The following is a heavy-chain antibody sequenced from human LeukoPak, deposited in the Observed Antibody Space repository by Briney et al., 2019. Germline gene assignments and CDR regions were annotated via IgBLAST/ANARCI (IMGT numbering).Heavy chain of an antibody. J-gene: IGHJ4*02. CDR3: ARGVPKGRRFEY. D-gene: IGHD3-10*01. V-gene: IGHV4-39*01. CDR1: GGSISSSSYY. CDR2: IYYSGGT. Sequence: SETLSLTCTVSGGSISSSSYYWGWIRQPPGKGLEWIGSIYYSGGTYYNPSLKSRVTTSVDTSKNQFSLKLSSVTAADTAVYYCARGVPKGRRFEYWGQGTLVTVSS.